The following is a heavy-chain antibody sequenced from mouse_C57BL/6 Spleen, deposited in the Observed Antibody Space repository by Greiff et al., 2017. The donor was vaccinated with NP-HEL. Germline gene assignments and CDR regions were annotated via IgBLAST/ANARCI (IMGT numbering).Heavy chain of an antibody. D-gene: IGHD1-1*01. J-gene: IGHJ2*01. CDR3: ARDLGTTVAYFDY. V-gene: IGHV5-16*01. Sequence: EVKVVESEGGLVQPGSSMKLSCTASGFTFSDYYMAWVRQVPEKGLEWVANINYDGSSTYYLDSLKSRFIISRDNAKNILYLQMSSLKSEVTATYYCARDLGTTVAYFDYWGQGTTLTVSS. CDR1: GFTFSDYY. CDR2: INYDGSST.